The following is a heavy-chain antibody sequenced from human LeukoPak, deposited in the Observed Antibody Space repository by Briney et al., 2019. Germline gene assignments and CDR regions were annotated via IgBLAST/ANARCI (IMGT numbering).Heavy chain of an antibody. D-gene: IGHD4-23*01. CDR2: SRNKENGYST. Sequence: GGSLRLSCAASGFTFSDHYMDWVRQAPGKGLEWVGRSRNKENGYSTEHAASVKGRFAISRDTSKNSLYLQMNSLKTEDTAVYYCVRVVTPIYYFDYWGQGTLVTVSS. CDR3: VRVVTPIYYFDY. V-gene: IGHV3-72*01. J-gene: IGHJ4*02. CDR1: GFTFSDHY.